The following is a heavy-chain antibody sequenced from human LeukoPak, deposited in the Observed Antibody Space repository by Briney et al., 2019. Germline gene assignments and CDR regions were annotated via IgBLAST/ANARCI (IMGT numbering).Heavy chain of an antibody. D-gene: IGHD4-23*01. CDR3: ARGSRGNFDY. Sequence: PGGSLRLSCAASGFTFSSYAMHWVRQAPGKGLEWVAVISYDGSNKYYADSVKGRFTISRDNAKNSLYLQMNSLRAEDTAVYYCARGSRGNFDYWGQGTLVTVSS. J-gene: IGHJ4*02. V-gene: IGHV3-30*04. CDR1: GFTFSSYA. CDR2: ISYDGSNK.